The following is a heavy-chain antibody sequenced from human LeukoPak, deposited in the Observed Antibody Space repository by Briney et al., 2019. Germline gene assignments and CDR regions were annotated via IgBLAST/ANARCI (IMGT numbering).Heavy chain of an antibody. CDR3: ARAPSAYYGMDV. Sequence: TISYTRSGYSFTTYWIGWVRQMPGKGLEWMGIIYPGDSDTKYSPSFQGQVTISADKSISTAYLHWRSLKASDTAMFSCARAPSAYYGMDVWGQGTTVTVSS. J-gene: IGHJ6*02. V-gene: IGHV5-51*01. CDR1: GYSFTTYW. CDR2: IYPGDSDT.